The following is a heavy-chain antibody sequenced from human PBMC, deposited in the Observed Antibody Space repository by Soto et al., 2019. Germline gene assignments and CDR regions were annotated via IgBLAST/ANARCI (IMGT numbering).Heavy chain of an antibody. Sequence: VKVSCKASGYTFTSYGISWVRQAPGQGLEWMGWISAYNGNTNYAQKLQGRVTMTTDTSTSTAYMELRSLRSDDTAVYYCARGYCTNGVCYFPDYWGQGTLVTVSS. D-gene: IGHD2-8*01. J-gene: IGHJ4*02. CDR2: ISAYNGNT. CDR1: GYTFTSYG. CDR3: ARGYCTNGVCYFPDY. V-gene: IGHV1-18*01.